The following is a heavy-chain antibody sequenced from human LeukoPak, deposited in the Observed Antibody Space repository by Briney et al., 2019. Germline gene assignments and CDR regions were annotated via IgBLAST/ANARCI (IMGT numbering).Heavy chain of an antibody. V-gene: IGHV4-4*09. Sequence: PSETLSLTCTVSGVSISSYYWSWIRQPPGKGLEWIGSIYTTGDTRYNPSLKSRVTISVDTSKNQFSLKLSSVTAADTAVYYCARERYYYDSSEGFDYWGQGTLVTVSS. J-gene: IGHJ4*02. CDR2: IYTTGDT. CDR1: GVSISSYY. D-gene: IGHD3-22*01. CDR3: ARERYYYDSSEGFDY.